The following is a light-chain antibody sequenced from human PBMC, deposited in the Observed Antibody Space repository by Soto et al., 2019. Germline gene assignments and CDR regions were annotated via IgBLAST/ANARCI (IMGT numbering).Light chain of an antibody. J-gene: IGKJ2*01. CDR2: KVS. V-gene: IGKV2-30*01. Sequence: DVVMTQSPLSLPVTLGQPASISCRSSQSLVYSDGNAYLNWVHQRPGQSPRRLIYKVSYRDSGVPDRFSGSGSGPDFTLKISRVEAEDVGVYYCMQGTHWPPYTLGQGTKLEIK. CDR1: QSLVYSDGNAY. CDR3: MQGTHWPPYT.